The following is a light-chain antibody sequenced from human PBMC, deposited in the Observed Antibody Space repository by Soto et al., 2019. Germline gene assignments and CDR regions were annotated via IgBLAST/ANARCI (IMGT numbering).Light chain of an antibody. J-gene: IGKJ4*01. CDR2: GAS. V-gene: IGKV3-20*01. CDR1: QSVSSSY. Sequence: DIVLTQSPGTLSLSPGERATLSCRASQSVSSSYLAWYQQKPGQAPRLLIYGASIRATGIPDRFSGSGSGTDFTLTISSLEPEDFSVYYCQQYGSSPLTFGGGTKVDIK. CDR3: QQYGSSPLT.